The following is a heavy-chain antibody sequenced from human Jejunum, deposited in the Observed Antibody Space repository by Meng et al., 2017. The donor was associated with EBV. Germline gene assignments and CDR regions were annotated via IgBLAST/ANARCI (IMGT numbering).Heavy chain of an antibody. CDR3: AGNGYYALEY. V-gene: IGHV4-4*02. D-gene: IGHD3-22*01. Sequence: QLRESGPRLEKPAGTLSLTGVVSGGSISDNDWWSWVRQPPGKGLEWLGEIYHGGGTNYNPSLKSRVTISVDKSKNQFSLKLNSVTVADTAVYYCAGNGYYALEYWGPGILVTVSS. CDR1: GGSISDNDW. CDR2: IYHGGGT. J-gene: IGHJ4*02.